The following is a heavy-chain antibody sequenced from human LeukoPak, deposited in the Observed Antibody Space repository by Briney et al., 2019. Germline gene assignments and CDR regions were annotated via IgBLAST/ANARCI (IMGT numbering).Heavy chain of an antibody. CDR3: ARRFDDSSGLGAFDI. J-gene: IGHJ3*02. CDR2: IYPGDSDT. Sequence: GESLKISCKGSGYSFTSYWIGWVRQMPGNGLEWMGIIYPGDSDTRYSPSFQGQVTISADKSISTAYLQWSSLKASDTAMYYCARRFDDSSGLGAFDIWGQGTMVTVSS. CDR1: GYSFTSYW. V-gene: IGHV5-51*01. D-gene: IGHD3-22*01.